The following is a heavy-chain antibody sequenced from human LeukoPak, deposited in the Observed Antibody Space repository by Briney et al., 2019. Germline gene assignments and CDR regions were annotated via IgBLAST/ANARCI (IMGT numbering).Heavy chain of an antibody. CDR3: ARDRAWELLTFDY. J-gene: IGHJ4*02. Sequence: ASAKVSCKASGYTFTLYYMHWVRQAPGQGLEWMGIINPRGGTTTYAQKFQGRLNMARDTSSSTVYVELSSLRSDDTAVYYCARDRAWELLTFDYWGQGTPVTVSS. CDR2: INPRGGTT. CDR1: GYTFTLYY. D-gene: IGHD1-26*01. V-gene: IGHV1-46*01.